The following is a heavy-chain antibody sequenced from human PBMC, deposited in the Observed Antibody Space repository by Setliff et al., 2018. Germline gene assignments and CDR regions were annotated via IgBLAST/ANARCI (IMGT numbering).Heavy chain of an antibody. CDR2: LNGVNGNT. CDR3: ARGQSVGPNSGKDY. Sequence: ASVKVSCKASGYTFTAYDSQWRRQAPGQSLEWMGWLNGVNGNTKYSQNFQGRVTFTSDTSANTAFMELSSLRSEDSSMYYCARGQSVGPNSGKDYWGQGTLVTVSS. J-gene: IGHJ4*02. CDR1: GYTFTAYD. V-gene: IGHV1-3*01. D-gene: IGHD1-26*01.